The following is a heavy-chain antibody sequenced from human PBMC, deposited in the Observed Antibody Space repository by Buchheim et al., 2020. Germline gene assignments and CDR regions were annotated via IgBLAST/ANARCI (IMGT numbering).Heavy chain of an antibody. V-gene: IGHV3-66*01. CDR1: GFTVSSNY. D-gene: IGHD1-1*01. CDR2: IYSGGST. J-gene: IGHJ6*02. Sequence: EVQLVESGGGLVQPGGSLRLSCAASGFTVSSNYMSWVRQAPGKGLEWVSVIYSGGSTYYADSVKGRFTISRDNSKNTLYPQMNSLRAEDTAVYYCARNWNDREYGMDVWGQGTT. CDR3: ARNWNDREYGMDV.